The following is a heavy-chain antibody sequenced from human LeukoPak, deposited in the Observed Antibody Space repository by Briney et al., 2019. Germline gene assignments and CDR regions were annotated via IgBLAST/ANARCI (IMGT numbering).Heavy chain of an antibody. V-gene: IGHV3-7*01. CDR3: ARDPLRRFDY. D-gene: IGHD3-16*01. Sequence: PGGSLRLSCTASEFTYGMNWVRQAPGKGLEWVANIKEDGREKNYVDSVKGRFTISRDNAKNSLYLQMNSLRAEDTAVYYCARDPLRRFDYWGQGTLVTVSS. J-gene: IGHJ4*02. CDR2: IKEDGREK. CDR1: EFTYG.